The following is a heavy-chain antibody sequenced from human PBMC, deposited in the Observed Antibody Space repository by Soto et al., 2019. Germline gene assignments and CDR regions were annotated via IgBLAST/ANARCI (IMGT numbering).Heavy chain of an antibody. CDR2: ISGSGYQT. J-gene: IGHJ4*02. D-gene: IGHD3-3*01. V-gene: IGHV3-23*01. CDR3: AKDRVTVYGVVSNLED. Sequence: PGGSLRLSCAASGFTFSGHAMSWVRQAPGKGLQWVSSISGSGYQTYYADSVKGRFTISRDNSENSLYLRVNSLRAEDTAVYYCAKDRVTVYGVVSNLEDWGQETPVTISS. CDR1: GFTFSGHA.